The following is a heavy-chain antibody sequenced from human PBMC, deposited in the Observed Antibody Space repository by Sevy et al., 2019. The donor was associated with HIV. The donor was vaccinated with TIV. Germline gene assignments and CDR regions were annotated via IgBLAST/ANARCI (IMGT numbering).Heavy chain of an antibody. CDR2: FDPEDGQT. V-gene: IGHV1-24*01. J-gene: IGHJ4*02. Sequence: ASVKVSCKVSGSTLTKLSIHWVRQAPGKGLEWMATFDPEDGQTIYAQKFQGRVTMTEDISTDTGYMEVSSLRSEDTAIYYCATTKDYYESSGSPIDYWGQGTLVTVSS. CDR1: GSTLTKLS. CDR3: ATTKDYYESSGSPIDY. D-gene: IGHD3-22*01.